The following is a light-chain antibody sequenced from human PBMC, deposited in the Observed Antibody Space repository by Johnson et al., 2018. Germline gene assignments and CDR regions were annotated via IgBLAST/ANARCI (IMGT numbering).Light chain of an antibody. J-gene: IGLJ1*01. CDR1: SSNIGNNY. Sequence: QSVLTQPPSVSAAPGQKVTISCSGSSSNIGNNYVSWYQQLPGTAPKLLIYENNKRPSGIPDRFSGSTSGTSAPLAITGLKTGDEADYYCGTWDSSLSAGNVFGTGTKVTVL. CDR2: ENN. V-gene: IGLV1-51*02. CDR3: GTWDSSLSAGNV.